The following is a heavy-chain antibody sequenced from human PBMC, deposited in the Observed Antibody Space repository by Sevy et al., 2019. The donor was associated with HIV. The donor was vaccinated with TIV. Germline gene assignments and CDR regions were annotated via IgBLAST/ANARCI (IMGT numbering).Heavy chain of an antibody. CDR2: ISYSGRT. D-gene: IGHD1-26*01. J-gene: IGHJ3*02. V-gene: IGHV4-31*03. CDR1: GDSISSLNYY. CDR3: ARGNAYLTRDAFDI. Sequence: SETLSLTCSVSGDSISSLNYYWSWIRQHPGKGLEWIGYISYSGRTYYNPSLKSRVTIPVATSKNHFSLKLSSVTAADTAVYYCARGNAYLTRDAFDIWGQGTMVTVSS.